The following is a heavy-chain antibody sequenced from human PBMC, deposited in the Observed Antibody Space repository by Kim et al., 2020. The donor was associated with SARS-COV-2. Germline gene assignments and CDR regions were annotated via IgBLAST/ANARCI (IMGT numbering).Heavy chain of an antibody. D-gene: IGHD5-18*01. CDR1: GFTFGSYA. CDR3: AKPDTAMVFDY. J-gene: IGHJ4*02. CDR2: IWYDGSNK. Sequence: GGSLRLSCAASGFTFGSYAMHWVRQAPGKGLEWVAVIWYDGSNKYYADSVKGRFTISRDNSKNTLYLQMNSLRAEDTAVYYCAKPDTAMVFDYWGQGTLVTVSS. V-gene: IGHV3-33*06.